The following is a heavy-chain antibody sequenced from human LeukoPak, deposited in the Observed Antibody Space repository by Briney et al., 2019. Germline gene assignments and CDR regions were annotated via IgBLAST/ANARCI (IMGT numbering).Heavy chain of an antibody. CDR1: GYTFTSYD. J-gene: IGHJ6*03. V-gene: IGHV1-8*01. Sequence: ASVKVSCKASGYTFTSYDINWVRQATGQGLEWMGWMNPNSGNTGYAQKFQGRVTMTRNTSISTAYTELSSLRSEDTAVYYCACHYYGSGSYERYYYYMDVWGKGTTATISS. D-gene: IGHD3-10*01. CDR3: ACHYYGSGSYERYYYYMDV. CDR2: MNPNSGNT.